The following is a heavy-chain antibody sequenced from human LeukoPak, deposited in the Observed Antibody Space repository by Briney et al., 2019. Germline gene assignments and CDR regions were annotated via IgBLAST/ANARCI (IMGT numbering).Heavy chain of an antibody. D-gene: IGHD3-10*01. J-gene: IGHJ6*02. Sequence: GGSLRLSCAASGFTFSSYWMHWVRQAPGKGLEWVSGISWNSRSIGYADFVKGRFTISRDNAKNSLYLQMNSLRAEDTALYYCARDGYYYGSGSYSPILLYYYYYGMDVWGQGTTVTVSS. CDR1: GFTFSSYW. CDR3: ARDGYYYGSGSYSPILLYYYYYGMDV. CDR2: ISWNSRSI. V-gene: IGHV3-9*01.